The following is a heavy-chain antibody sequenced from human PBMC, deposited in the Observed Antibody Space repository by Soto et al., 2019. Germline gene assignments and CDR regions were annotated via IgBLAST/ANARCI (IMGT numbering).Heavy chain of an antibody. Sequence: QVQLVQSGAEVKKPGSSVKVSCKAPGGTFSSDAISWVRQAPGQGLEWMGGIIPIFGTAKYAQKFQGRVTITADESTSTGYMELSSLRSEDTAVYYCARSQGGSSSLDIYYYYYYGMDVWGQGTTVNVSS. CDR3: ARSQGGSSSLDIYYYYYYGMDV. V-gene: IGHV1-69*01. D-gene: IGHD2-15*01. CDR1: GGTFSSDA. J-gene: IGHJ6*02. CDR2: IIPIFGTA.